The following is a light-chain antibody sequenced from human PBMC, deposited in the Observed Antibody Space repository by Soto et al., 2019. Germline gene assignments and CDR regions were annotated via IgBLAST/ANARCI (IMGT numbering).Light chain of an antibody. Sequence: DIQMTQSPSSLSASVVDRVTITCRASQSISSYLNWYQQKPGKAPKLLIYAASSLQSGVPSRFSGSGSGTDFTLTISSLQPEDFATYYCQQSYSTWTFGQGTKVHIK. CDR2: AAS. CDR1: QSISSY. V-gene: IGKV1-39*01. J-gene: IGKJ1*01. CDR3: QQSYSTWT.